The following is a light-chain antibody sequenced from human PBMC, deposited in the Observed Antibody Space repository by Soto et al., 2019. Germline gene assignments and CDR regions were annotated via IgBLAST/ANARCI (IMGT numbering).Light chain of an antibody. J-gene: IGLJ2*01. Sequence: QSVLTQPPSASGSPGQAVTISCTGTSSDVGGYNYVSWYQHHPGKAPRLMVYEVSKRPSGVPDRFSGSKSGNTASLTVSGLQTRDEADYYCTSNAGSLPVLFGGGTKVTVL. CDR3: TSNAGSLPVL. V-gene: IGLV2-8*01. CDR1: SSDVGGYNY. CDR2: EVS.